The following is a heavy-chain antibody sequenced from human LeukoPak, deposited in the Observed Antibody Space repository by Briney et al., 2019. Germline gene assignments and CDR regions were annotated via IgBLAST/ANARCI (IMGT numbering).Heavy chain of an antibody. CDR3: ARGLRWSFDY. V-gene: IGHV3-53*01. Sequence: PGGSLRLSCAASGFTFDDYAMHWVRQAPGKGLEWVSVIYSGGSTYYADSVKGRFTISRDISKNTLSLQMNSLRAEDTAVYYCARGLRWSFDYWGQGTLVTVSS. J-gene: IGHJ4*02. D-gene: IGHD3-3*01. CDR1: GFTFDDYA. CDR2: IYSGGST.